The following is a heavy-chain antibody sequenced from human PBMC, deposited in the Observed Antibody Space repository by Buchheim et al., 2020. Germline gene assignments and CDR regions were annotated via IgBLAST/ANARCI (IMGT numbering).Heavy chain of an antibody. Sequence: QVQLVQSGAEVKKPGDSVKVSCKASGYTFASYYMHWVRQAPGQGLEWMGRIIPILGIANYAQKFQGRVTITADKSTSTAYMELSSLRSEDTAVYYCASGLMGYCGGDCYSDYWGQGTL. CDR3: ASGLMGYCGGDCYSDY. CDR1: GYTFASYY. J-gene: IGHJ4*02. D-gene: IGHD2-21*02. CDR2: IIPILGIA. V-gene: IGHV1-69*09.